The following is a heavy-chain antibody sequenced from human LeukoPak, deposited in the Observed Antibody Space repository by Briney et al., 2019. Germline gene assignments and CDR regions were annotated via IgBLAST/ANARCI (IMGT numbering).Heavy chain of an antibody. J-gene: IGHJ4*02. Sequence: GGSLRLSCATSGLRFSDHHMDWVRQAPGKGLDWVGRIRKKADSDTTEYAASVRGRFSISRDDSKNSLYLQMSSLKIEDTAVYYCAPGGYSGYDHDYWGQGTLVTVSS. CDR2: IRKKADSDTT. V-gene: IGHV3-72*01. CDR3: APGGYSGYDHDY. CDR1: GLRFSDHH. D-gene: IGHD5-12*01.